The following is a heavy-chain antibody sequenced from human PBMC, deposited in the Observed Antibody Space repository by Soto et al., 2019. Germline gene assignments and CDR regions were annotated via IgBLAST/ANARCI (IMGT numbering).Heavy chain of an antibody. CDR3: ARSGPGGYIDY. CDR2: TYYRSKWYN. J-gene: IGHJ4*02. D-gene: IGHD3-22*01. Sequence: SQTLALACGVSGDSVSSNSSACNFIRQSPSRGLEWLGRTYYRSKWYNHYAVSVKSRITVNPDTSKNQFSLQLNSVTPEDTAVYYCARSGPGGYIDYWGQGTLVTVSS. CDR1: GDSVSSNSSA. V-gene: IGHV6-1*01.